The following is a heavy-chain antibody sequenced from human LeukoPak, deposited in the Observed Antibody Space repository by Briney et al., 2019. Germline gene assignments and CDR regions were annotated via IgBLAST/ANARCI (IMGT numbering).Heavy chain of an antibody. CDR2: TYYHSKWYN. J-gene: IGHJ4*02. Sequence: SQTLSLTCAISGDSVSGNSGPWNWIRQSPSRGLEWLGRTYYHSKWYNDYAVSVKSRISINPDTSKNQFSLQLNSVTPDDTAVYFCARGLLKGKFDYWGQGALVTVSS. D-gene: IGHD3-10*01. V-gene: IGHV6-1*01. CDR3: ARGLLKGKFDY. CDR1: GDSVSGNSGP.